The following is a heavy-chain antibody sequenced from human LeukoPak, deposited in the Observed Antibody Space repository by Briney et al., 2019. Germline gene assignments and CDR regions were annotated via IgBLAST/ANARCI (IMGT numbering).Heavy chain of an antibody. CDR3: ARDLVSAGFDI. D-gene: IGHD6-6*01. CDR1: GYTFTSDG. V-gene: IGHV7-4-1*02. CDR2: INTNTGIP. Sequence: GASVTVSCKTSGYTFTSDGISWVRQAPGQGLELMGWINTNTGIPTYAQGFAGRFVFSLDTSVTTAYLQITSLKAEDTAVYYCARDLVSAGFDIWGQGTMVTVSS. J-gene: IGHJ3*02.